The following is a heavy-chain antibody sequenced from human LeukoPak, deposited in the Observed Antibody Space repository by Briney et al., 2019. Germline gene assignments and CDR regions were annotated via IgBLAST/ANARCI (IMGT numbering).Heavy chain of an antibody. J-gene: IGHJ4*02. CDR3: AKSEYSSRGTDDY. CDR1: GFTFSSYA. D-gene: IGHD6-6*01. CDR2: ISGSGGST. V-gene: IGHV3-23*01. Sequence: GGSLRLSCAASGFTFSSYAMSWVRQAPGKGLEWVSAISGSGGSTYYADSVKSRFTISRDNSKNTLYLQMNSLRAEDTAVYYCAKSEYSSRGTDDYWGQGTLVTVSS.